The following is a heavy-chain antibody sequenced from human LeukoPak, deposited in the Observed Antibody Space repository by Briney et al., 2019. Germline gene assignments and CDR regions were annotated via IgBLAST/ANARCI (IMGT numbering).Heavy chain of an antibody. CDR3: AKVLGVVIMSYGMDV. CDR2: ISYDGSNK. V-gene: IGHV3-30*18. Sequence: GGSLRLSCAASGFTFSSYGMHWVRQAPGKGLEWVAVISYDGSNKYYADSVKGRFTISRDNSKNTLYLQMNSLRAEDTAVYYCAKVLGVVIMSYGMDVWGQGTTVTVPS. D-gene: IGHD3-3*01. CDR1: GFTFSSYG. J-gene: IGHJ6*02.